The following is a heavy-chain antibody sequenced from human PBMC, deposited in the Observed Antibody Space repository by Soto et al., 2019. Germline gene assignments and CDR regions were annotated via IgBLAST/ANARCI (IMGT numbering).Heavy chain of an antibody. CDR3: ARDTASTSPNWFDP. Sequence: QVQLVQSEAEVKKPGSSVKVSCKASGGTFSSYTISWVRQAPGQGLEWMGRIIPILGIANYAQKFQGRVTITADKSTSTAYMELSSLRSEDTAVYYCARDTASTSPNWFDPWGQGTLVTVSS. CDR1: GGTFSSYT. J-gene: IGHJ5*02. V-gene: IGHV1-69*08. D-gene: IGHD2-2*01. CDR2: IIPILGIA.